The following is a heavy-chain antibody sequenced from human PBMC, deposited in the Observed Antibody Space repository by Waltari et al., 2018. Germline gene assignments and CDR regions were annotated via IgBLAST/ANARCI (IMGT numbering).Heavy chain of an antibody. CDR2: IYYSGST. CDR3: ARDTHTYYDYVWGSYRPLGFDP. Sequence: QVQLQESGPGLVKPSETLSLTCPVPGGSCRRSYWRWIRLPPVKGLAWIGYIYYSGSTNYNPSLKSRVTISGDTSKNQFSLKLSSVTAADTAVYYCARDTHTYYDYVWGSYRPLGFDPWGQGTLVTVSS. V-gene: IGHV4-59*01. J-gene: IGHJ5*02. CDR1: GGSCRRSY. D-gene: IGHD3-16*02.